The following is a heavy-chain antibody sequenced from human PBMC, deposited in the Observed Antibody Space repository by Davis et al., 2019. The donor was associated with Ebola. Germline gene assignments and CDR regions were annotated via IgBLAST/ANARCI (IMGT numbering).Heavy chain of an antibody. CDR3: TVVPAANYYYYYYMDV. CDR1: GFTFSGSA. Sequence: GGSLRLSCAASGFTFSGSAMHWVRQASGKGLEWVGRIRSKANSYATAYAASVKGRFTISRDDSKNTAYLQMNSLKTEDTAVYYCTVVPAANYYYYYYMDVWGKGTTVTVSS. D-gene: IGHD2-2*01. V-gene: IGHV3-73*01. CDR2: IRSKANSYAT. J-gene: IGHJ6*03.